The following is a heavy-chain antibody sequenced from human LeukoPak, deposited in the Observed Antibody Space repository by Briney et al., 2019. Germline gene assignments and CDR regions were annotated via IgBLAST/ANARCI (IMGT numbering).Heavy chain of an antibody. CDR3: ARGLWGVAVAGAGKDV. CDR2: ISYDGSGK. J-gene: IGHJ6*02. CDR1: GFVFSNHV. D-gene: IGHD3-16*01. Sequence: GGSLRLSCVGAGFVFSNHVIHWVRQAPGQGLEWVSMISYDGSGKHYADSVGGRLTISRDNPKNTVYLQMDSLTAEDTAIYYCARGLWGVAVAGAGKDVWGQGTTVTVSS. V-gene: IGHV3-30*04.